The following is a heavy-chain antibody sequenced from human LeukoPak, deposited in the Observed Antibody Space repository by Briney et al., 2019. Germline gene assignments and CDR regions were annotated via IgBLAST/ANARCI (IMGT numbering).Heavy chain of an antibody. Sequence: SETLSLTCTVSGGSISSGGYYWSWIRQHPGKGLEWIGYIYYSGSTYYNPSLKSRVTISVDTSKNQFSLKLSSVTAADTAVYYCARVGTWRGLLDYWGQGTLVTVSS. CDR1: GGSISSGGYY. J-gene: IGHJ4*02. D-gene: IGHD3-10*01. V-gene: IGHV4-31*03. CDR3: ARVGTWRGLLDY. CDR2: IYYSGST.